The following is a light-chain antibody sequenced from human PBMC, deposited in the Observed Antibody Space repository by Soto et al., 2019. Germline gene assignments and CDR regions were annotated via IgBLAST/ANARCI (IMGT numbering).Light chain of an antibody. J-gene: IGKJ2*01. Sequence: DIQMTQSPSSLSASVGDRVTITCRASQSISSYLNWYQQKPGKAPKLLIYDASILQSGVPSRFSGSGSGPDFTLTISSLQPEDFATYYCQQSYSTPYTFGQGTKLEIK. CDR2: DAS. V-gene: IGKV1-39*01. CDR1: QSISSY. CDR3: QQSYSTPYT.